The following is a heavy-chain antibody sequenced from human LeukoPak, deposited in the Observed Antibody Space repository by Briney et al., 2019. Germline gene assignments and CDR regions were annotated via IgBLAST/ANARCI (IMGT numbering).Heavy chain of an antibody. Sequence: GRSLRLSCAASGFTFSSYGMHWVRQAPGKGLEWVAVIWYDGSNKYYADSVKGRFTISRDNSKNTLYLQMNSLRAEDTAVYYCARGFLREYCSGGSCYPRSWGQGTLVTVSS. J-gene: IGHJ5*02. V-gene: IGHV3-33*01. D-gene: IGHD2-15*01. CDR3: ARGFLREYCSGGSCYPRS. CDR2: IWYDGSNK. CDR1: GFTFSSYG.